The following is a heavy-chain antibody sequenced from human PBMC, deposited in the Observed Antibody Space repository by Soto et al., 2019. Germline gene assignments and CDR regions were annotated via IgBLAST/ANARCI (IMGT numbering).Heavy chain of an antibody. CDR1: GGALWGSY. V-gene: IGHV4-34*01. CDR3: ARGRDIVVVPAALDY. CDR2: INHSGST. Sequence: SGALFPPLAVLGGALWGSYWGWDRPPPGKGLEWIGEINHSGSTNYNPSLKSRVTISVDTSKNQFSLKLSSVTAADTAVYYCARGRDIVVVPAALDYWGQGTLVTVSS. J-gene: IGHJ4*02. D-gene: IGHD2-2*01.